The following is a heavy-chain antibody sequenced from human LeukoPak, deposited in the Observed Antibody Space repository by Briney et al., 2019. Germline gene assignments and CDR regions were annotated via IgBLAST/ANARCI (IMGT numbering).Heavy chain of an antibody. D-gene: IGHD6-19*01. CDR1: GYTFTGHY. J-gene: IGHJ4*02. V-gene: IGHV1-2*02. CDR2: INPNSGDR. CDR3: AREGWDQRDTAAFDY. Sequence: ASVKVSRKASGYTFTGHYMHWARQAPGQGLEWMGWINPNSGDRNSAQKFQGRVTMTRDTSISTVYMELSRLGPDDTAVYYCAREGWDQRDTAAFDYWGQGTLVTVSS.